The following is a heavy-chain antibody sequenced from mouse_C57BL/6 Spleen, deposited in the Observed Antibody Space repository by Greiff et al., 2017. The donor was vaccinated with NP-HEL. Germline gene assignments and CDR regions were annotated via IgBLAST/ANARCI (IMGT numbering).Heavy chain of an antibody. CDR1: GFTFSDYG. V-gene: IGHV5-17*03. D-gene: IGHD4-1*01. J-gene: IGHJ2*01. CDR2: ISSGSSTI. CDR3: ARGGTGDYFAY. Sequence: EVKLQESGGGLVKPGGSLKLSCAASGFTFSDYGMHWVRQAPEKGLEWVAYISSGSSTIYYADTVKGRFTISRDNAKNNLYLQMSTLKSEDTAMYYCARGGTGDYFAYWGPGTTLTVSS.